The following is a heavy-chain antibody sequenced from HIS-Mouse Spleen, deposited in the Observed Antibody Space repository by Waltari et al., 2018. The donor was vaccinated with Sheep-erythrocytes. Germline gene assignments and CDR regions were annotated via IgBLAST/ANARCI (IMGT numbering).Heavy chain of an antibody. V-gene: IGHV3-21*01. J-gene: IGHJ6*02. CDR2: IRSSSSYI. Sequence: EVQLVESGGGLVKPGGSLRLSCAASGFTFRCYSMNWGRQAPGKGMEWVSSIRSSSSYIYYADSVKGRFTISRDNAKNSLYLQMNSLRAEDTAVYYCAGCIAVYGMDVWGQGTTVTVSS. CDR1: GFTFRCYS. D-gene: IGHD6-19*01. CDR3: AGCIAVYGMDV.